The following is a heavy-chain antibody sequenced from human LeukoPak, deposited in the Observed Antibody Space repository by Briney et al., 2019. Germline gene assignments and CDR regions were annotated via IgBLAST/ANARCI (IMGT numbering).Heavy chain of an antibody. V-gene: IGHV4-30-2*01. CDR1: GGSISSGGYS. CDR2: IYHSGST. CDR3: ARVQYYFDY. J-gene: IGHJ4*02. Sequence: SETLSLTCAVSGGSISSGGYSWSWIRQPPGKGPEWIGYIYHSGSTYYNPSLKSRVTISVDRSKNQFSLKLSSVTAADTAVYYCARVQYYFDYWGQGTLVTVSS.